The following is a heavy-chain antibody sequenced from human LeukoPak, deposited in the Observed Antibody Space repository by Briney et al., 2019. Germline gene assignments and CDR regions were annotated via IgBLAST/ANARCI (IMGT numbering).Heavy chain of an antibody. CDR1: GGSISSGGYS. D-gene: IGHD6-13*01. J-gene: IGHJ3*02. V-gene: IGHV4-30-2*05. CDR2: IYHSGST. Sequence: SQTLSLTCAVSGGSISSGGYSWSWIRQPPGKGLEWIGYIYHSGSTYYNPSLKSRVTISVDTSKNQFSLKLSSVTAADTAVYYCATSGAAAEAFDIWGQGTMVTVSS. CDR3: ATSGAAAEAFDI.